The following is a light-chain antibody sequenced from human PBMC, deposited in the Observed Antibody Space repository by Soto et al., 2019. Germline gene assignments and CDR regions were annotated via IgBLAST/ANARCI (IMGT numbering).Light chain of an antibody. CDR2: QAS. V-gene: IGKV1-5*03. Sequence: DIQMTQSPSTLSASVGDRVTITCRASQSISSWFAWYQQKPGKAPKLLIYQASSIESGVPSRFSGSGSGTEFTLTISSLQPDDIATYYWQQYNSYPWTFGQGTKVELK. J-gene: IGKJ1*01. CDR1: QSISSW. CDR3: QQYNSYPWT.